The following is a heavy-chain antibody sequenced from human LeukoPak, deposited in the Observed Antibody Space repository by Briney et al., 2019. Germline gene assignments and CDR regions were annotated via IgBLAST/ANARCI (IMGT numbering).Heavy chain of an antibody. D-gene: IGHD3-3*02. J-gene: IGHJ2*01. CDR1: GFAASTNY. Sequence: GGALRLSCAASGFAASTNYMNWVRHAPGKGLEWVSILYSGSSTYYAASVEGRFTISRDSSKNTLFLQMNDLRAEDTAVYYCARVGDHFHWYLDLWGRGTLVTVSS. CDR2: LYSGSST. CDR3: ARVGDHFHWYLDL. V-gene: IGHV3-53*01.